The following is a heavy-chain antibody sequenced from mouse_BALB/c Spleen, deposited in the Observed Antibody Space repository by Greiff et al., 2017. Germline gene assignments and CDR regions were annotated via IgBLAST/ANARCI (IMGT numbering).Heavy chain of an antibody. J-gene: IGHJ2*01. CDR1: GYSITSGYY. CDR2: ISYDGSN. V-gene: IGHV3-6*02. CDR3: ARIYDGLFDY. Sequence: EVKLMESGPGLVKPSQSLSLTCSVTGYSITSGYYWNWIRQFPGNKLEWMGYISYDGSNNYNPSLKNRISITRDTSKNQFFLKLNSVTTEDTATYYCARIYDGLFDYWGQGTTLTVSA. D-gene: IGHD2-3*01.